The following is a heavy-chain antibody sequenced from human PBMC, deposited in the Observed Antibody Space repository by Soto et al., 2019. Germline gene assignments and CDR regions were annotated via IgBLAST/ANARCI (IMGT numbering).Heavy chain of an antibody. CDR2: IYYSGST. Sequence: QVQLQESGPGLVKPSQTLSLTCTVSGGSISSGGYYWSWIRQHPGKGLEWIGYIYYSGSTYYNPSLKSRVTISVDTSKNQFSLKLSSVTAADTAVYYCARAGRSLGDSNSLDYWGQGTLVTVSS. D-gene: IGHD4-4*01. J-gene: IGHJ4*02. CDR3: ARAGRSLGDSNSLDY. CDR1: GGSISSGGYY. V-gene: IGHV4-31*03.